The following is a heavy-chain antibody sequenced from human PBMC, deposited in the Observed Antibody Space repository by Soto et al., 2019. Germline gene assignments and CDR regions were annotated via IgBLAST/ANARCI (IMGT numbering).Heavy chain of an antibody. CDR1: GFNVMSYW. D-gene: IGHD3-22*01. Sequence: PGGSLRLSCAVSGFNVMSYWMSWVRQAPGKGLEWVASIKDDGSEIYYLQSVRGRFSISRDSAGNALHLTMNYLSAEDTGVYFCARGIGFDYANWGQGTLVTVSS. V-gene: IGHV3-7*01. CDR3: ARGIGFDYAN. CDR2: IKDDGSEI. J-gene: IGHJ4*02.